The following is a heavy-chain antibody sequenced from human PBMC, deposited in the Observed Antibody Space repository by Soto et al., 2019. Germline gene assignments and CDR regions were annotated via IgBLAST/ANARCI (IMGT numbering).Heavy chain of an antibody. CDR1: GGSFSGYY. CDR2: INHSGST. V-gene: IGHV4-34*01. CDR3: ARGPRLDY. Sequence: SETLSLTCAVYGGSFSGYYWSWIRQPPGKGLEWIGEINHSGSTNYNPSLKSRVTISVDTSKNQFSLKLSSVTAADTAVYYCARGPRLDYWGQGTLVTVSS. J-gene: IGHJ4*02.